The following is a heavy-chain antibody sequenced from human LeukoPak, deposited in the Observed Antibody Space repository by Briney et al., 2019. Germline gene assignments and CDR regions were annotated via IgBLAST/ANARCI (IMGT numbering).Heavy chain of an antibody. CDR2: IYYSGST. Sequence: SVTLSLTCTVSGGSISSHYWSWIRQPPGKGLEWIGCIYYSGSTNYNPSLKSRVTMSVDTSKNQFSLKLSSVTAADTAVYYCARGGAAAAADYWGQGTLVTVSS. CDR1: GGSISSHY. CDR3: ARGGAAAAADY. V-gene: IGHV4-59*11. J-gene: IGHJ4*02. D-gene: IGHD6-13*01.